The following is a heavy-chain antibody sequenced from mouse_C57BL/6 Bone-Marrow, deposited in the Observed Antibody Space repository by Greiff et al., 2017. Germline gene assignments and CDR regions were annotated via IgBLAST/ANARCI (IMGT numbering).Heavy chain of an antibody. V-gene: IGHV1-64*01. CDR1: GYTFTSYW. D-gene: IGHD4-1*01. CDR3: ARPANWAWFAY. Sequence: QVQLQQPGAELVKPGASVKLSCKASGYTFTSYWMHWVKQRPGQGLEWIGMIHPNSGSTNYNEKFKSKATLTVDKSSSTAYMQLSSLTSADSAVYYCARPANWAWFAYWGQGTLVTVSA. CDR2: IHPNSGST. J-gene: IGHJ3*01.